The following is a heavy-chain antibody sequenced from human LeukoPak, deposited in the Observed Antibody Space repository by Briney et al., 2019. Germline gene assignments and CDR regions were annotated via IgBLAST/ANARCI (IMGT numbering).Heavy chain of an antibody. D-gene: IGHD2-15*01. CDR2: INPSGGST. V-gene: IGHV1-46*01. J-gene: IGHJ4*02. CDR1: GYTFTSYY. CDR3: ARVPVGGSSTFDY. Sequence: ASVKVSCKASGYTFTSYYMHWVRQAPGQGLEWMGIINPSGGSTTYAQKFQGRVTMTRDTPTSTVYMELSSLRSEDAAVYYCARVPVGGSSTFDYWGQGTLVTVSS.